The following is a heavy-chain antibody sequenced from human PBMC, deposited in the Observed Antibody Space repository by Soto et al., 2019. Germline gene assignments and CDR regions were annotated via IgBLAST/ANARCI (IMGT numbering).Heavy chain of an antibody. J-gene: IGHJ5*02. CDR2: IKSKSDGGTT. CDR1: ECTFSDAW. CDR3: TTDLWRIAVVVGSTGYFNP. D-gene: IGHD2-15*01. Sequence: LNRSSAASECTFSDAWMSWIRKAPGKGLDWVGRIKSKSDGGTTEYAAPVRGRFTISRDDSKNTLYLQMNSLKTEDTAVYYCTTDLWRIAVVVGSTGYFNPWGQRTSVSVSS. V-gene: IGHV3-15*01.